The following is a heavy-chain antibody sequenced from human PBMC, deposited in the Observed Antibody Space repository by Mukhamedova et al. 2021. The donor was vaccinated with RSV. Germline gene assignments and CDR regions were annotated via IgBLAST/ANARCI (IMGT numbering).Heavy chain of an antibody. CDR3: AKRPTATYTSSSHFFDY. CDR2: ISGSGGSP. D-gene: IGHD6-6*01. V-gene: IGHV3-23*01. J-gene: IGHJ4*02. Sequence: GLEWVSTISGSGGSPDYADSVMGRFTVSRDNSKNALYPQMNSLRAEDTAVYFCAKRPTATYTSSSHFFDYWGQGALVTVSS.